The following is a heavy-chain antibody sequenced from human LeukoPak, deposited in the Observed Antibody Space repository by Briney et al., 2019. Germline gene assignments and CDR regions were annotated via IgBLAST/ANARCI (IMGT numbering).Heavy chain of an antibody. CDR2: ISGSGGST. CDR1: GFTFSSYA. CDR3: AKNSGYAQAPFDY. D-gene: IGHD5-12*01. V-gene: IGHV3-23*01. Sequence: GGSLRLSCAASGFTFSSYAMSWVRQAPGKGLEWVSAISGSGGSTYYADSVKGRFTISRDNAKNSLYLQMNSLRAEDTAVYYCAKNSGYAQAPFDYWGQGTLVTVSS. J-gene: IGHJ4*02.